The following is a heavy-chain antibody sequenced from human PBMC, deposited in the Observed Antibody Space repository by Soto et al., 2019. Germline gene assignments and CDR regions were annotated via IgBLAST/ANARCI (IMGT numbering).Heavy chain of an antibody. CDR2: ISGSGGST. D-gene: IGHD4-17*01. Sequence: PGGSLRLSCAASGFTFSSYAMSWVRQAPGKGLEWVSAISGSGGSTYYADSVKGRFTISRDNSKNTLYLQMNSLRAEDTAVYYCAKMSPPVGYGGNYGHFDYWGQGTLVTVSS. CDR3: AKMSPPVGYGGNYGHFDY. J-gene: IGHJ4*02. CDR1: GFTFSSYA. V-gene: IGHV3-23*01.